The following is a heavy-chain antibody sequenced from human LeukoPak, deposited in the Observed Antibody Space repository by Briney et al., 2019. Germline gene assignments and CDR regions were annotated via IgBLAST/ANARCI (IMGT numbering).Heavy chain of an antibody. CDR1: GYTFTSYG. J-gene: IGHJ3*02. CDR3: ARVRLPGDAFDI. Sequence: GASVKVSCKASGYTFTSYGISWVRQAPGQGLEGMGWISAYNGNTNYAQKLQGRVTMTTDTSTSTAYMEPRSLRSDDTAVYYCARVRLPGDAFDIWGQGTMVTVSS. V-gene: IGHV1-18*01. CDR2: ISAYNGNT.